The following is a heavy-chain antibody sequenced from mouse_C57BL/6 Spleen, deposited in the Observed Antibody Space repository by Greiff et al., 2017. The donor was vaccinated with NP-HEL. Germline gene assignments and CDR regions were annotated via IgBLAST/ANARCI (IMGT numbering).Heavy chain of an antibody. CDR1: GYTFTNYW. V-gene: IGHV1-63*01. J-gene: IGHJ4*01. CDR2: IYPGGGYT. Sequence: QVQLQQPGAELVRPGTSVKMSCKASGYTFTNYWIGWAKQRPGHGLEWIGDIYPGGGYTNYNEKFKGKATLTADKSSSTAYMQFSSLTSEDSAIYYCARSYRYYGSSSDYAMDYWGQGTSVTVSS. D-gene: IGHD1-1*01. CDR3: ARSYRYYGSSSDYAMDY.